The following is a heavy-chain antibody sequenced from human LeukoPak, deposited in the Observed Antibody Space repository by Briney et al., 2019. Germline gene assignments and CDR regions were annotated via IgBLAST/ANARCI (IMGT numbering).Heavy chain of an antibody. CDR2: IYPYSGGT. D-gene: IGHD6-13*01. J-gene: IGHJ4*02. CDR3: LKVGSGSWYSCVY. Sequence: GASVKVSCKASGYSFTGYYLHWLRQAPGHGLEWMGRIYPYSGGTNYAPKFQDRVSITRDTSMSTAHKELNTLTPDYTAVYYCLKVGSGSWYSCVYWGQGTLVCVPS. CDR1: GYSFTGYY. V-gene: IGHV1-2*06.